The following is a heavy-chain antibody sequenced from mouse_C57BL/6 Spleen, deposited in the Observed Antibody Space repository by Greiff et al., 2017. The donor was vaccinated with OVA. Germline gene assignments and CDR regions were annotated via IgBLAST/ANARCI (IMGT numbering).Heavy chain of an antibody. V-gene: IGHV1-4*01. Sequence: VQLQQSGAELARPGASVKMSCKASGYTFTSYTMHWVKQRPGQGLEWIGYINPSSGYTKYNQKFKDKATLTADKSSSTAYMHLSSLTSEDSAVYYCARETGTDPAWFAYWGQGTLVTVSA. D-gene: IGHD4-1*01. CDR3: ARETGTDPAWFAY. CDR1: GYTFTSYT. CDR2: INPSSGYT. J-gene: IGHJ3*01.